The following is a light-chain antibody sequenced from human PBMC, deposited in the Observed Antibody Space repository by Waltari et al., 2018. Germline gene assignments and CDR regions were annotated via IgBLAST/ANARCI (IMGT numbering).Light chain of an antibody. Sequence: QAGKAPRYLMKGECSGTYNKRTGVSDRFSGSSSGADRYLTISNLQSEDEADYYCETWDSRTLGVFGGGTKLTVL. CDR3: ETWDSRTLGV. V-gene: IGLV4-60*03. CDR2: GECSGTY. J-gene: IGLJ3*02.